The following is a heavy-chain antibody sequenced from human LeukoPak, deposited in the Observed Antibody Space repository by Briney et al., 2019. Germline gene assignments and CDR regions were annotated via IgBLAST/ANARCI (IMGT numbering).Heavy chain of an antibody. V-gene: IGHV3-74*01. J-gene: IGHJ5*02. CDR1: GFTFSTPW. CDR3: ATATFYVTSGYFPS. Sequence: AGGSLRLSCVGSGFTFSTPWIHWVRQAPGQGLVWVSGISGDKSHIAYADPVKGRFTISRDNAKNTLHLQMNSLGVEDAAVYYCATATFYVTSGYFPSWGQGTLVTVSS. CDR2: ISGDKSHI. D-gene: IGHD3-22*01.